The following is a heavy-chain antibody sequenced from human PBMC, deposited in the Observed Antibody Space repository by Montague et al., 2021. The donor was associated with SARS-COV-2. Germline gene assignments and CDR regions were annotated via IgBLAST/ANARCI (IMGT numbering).Heavy chain of an antibody. CDR3: ARGARQGYGFRLGSFDS. CDR2: INHRGST. V-gene: IGHV4-34*01. D-gene: IGHD3-10*01. Sequence: SETLSLTCAVYGGSLSGYYWAWIRQPPGKGLEWTGEINHRGSTTYMSSLKSRVTMSVDTSKNQFSLKMSSVTAADTAIYYCARGARQGYGFRLGSFDSWGQGTLVTVSS. J-gene: IGHJ4*02. CDR1: GGSLSGYY.